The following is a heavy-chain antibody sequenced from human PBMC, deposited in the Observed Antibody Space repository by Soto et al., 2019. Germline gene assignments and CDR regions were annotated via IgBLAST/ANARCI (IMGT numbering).Heavy chain of an antibody. CDR3: ARQKVVTLIDP. J-gene: IGHJ5*02. Sequence: SETLSLTCTVSGGSISSYYWSWIRQPPGKGLEWIGYIYYSGSTNYNPSLKSRVTISVDTSKNQFSLKLSSVTAADTAVYYCARQKVVTLIDPWGQGTLVTVSS. D-gene: IGHD2-21*02. CDR1: GGSISSYY. V-gene: IGHV4-59*01. CDR2: IYYSGST.